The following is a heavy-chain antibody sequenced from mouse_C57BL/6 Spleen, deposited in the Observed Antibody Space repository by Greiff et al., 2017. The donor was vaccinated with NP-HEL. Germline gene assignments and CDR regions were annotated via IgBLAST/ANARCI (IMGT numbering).Heavy chain of an antibody. Sequence: VQLQQSGAELVRPGASVKLSCTASGFNIKDYYMHWVKQRPEQGLEWIGRIDPEDGDTEYAPKFQGKATMTADTSSNTAYLQLSSLTSEDTAVYYCTYYYGSSYFFAYWGQGTLVTVSA. CDR1: GFNIKDYY. D-gene: IGHD1-1*01. CDR2: IDPEDGDT. V-gene: IGHV14-1*01. CDR3: TYYYGSSYFFAY. J-gene: IGHJ3*01.